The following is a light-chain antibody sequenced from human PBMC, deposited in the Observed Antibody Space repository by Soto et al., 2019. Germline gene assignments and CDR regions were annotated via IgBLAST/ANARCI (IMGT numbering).Light chain of an antibody. CDR3: QQRSNWPPWT. CDR1: QSVSNNY. V-gene: IGKV3-11*01. CDR2: GAS. Sequence: SPGERAPLSCRASQSVSNNYLAWYQQKPGQAPRLLIYGASNRATGIPARFSGSGSGTDFTLTISSLEPEDFAVYYCQQRSNWPPWTFGQGTKVDIK. J-gene: IGKJ1*01.